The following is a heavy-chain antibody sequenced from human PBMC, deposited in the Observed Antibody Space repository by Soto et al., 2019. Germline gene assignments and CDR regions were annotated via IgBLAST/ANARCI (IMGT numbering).Heavy chain of an antibody. V-gene: IGHV3-74*03. CDR2: ISFDGTAT. CDR3: VRARRLRGERFDI. J-gene: IGHJ3*02. Sequence: EVQLVESGGGLVQPGGSLRLSCAASGFSFSSSWMHWVRQAPGKGLVWVSRISFDGTATTTADAVKGRVIISRDKAKNTINLQMHTLRAGETATYYCVRARRLRGERFDIWGQGTIVSVSS. CDR1: GFSFSSSW. D-gene: IGHD1-1*01.